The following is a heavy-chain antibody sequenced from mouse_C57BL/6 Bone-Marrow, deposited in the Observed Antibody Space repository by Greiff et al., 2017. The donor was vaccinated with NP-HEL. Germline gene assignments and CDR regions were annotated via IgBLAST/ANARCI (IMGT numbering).Heavy chain of an antibody. CDR3: TSYCCNEYSIDY. V-gene: IGHV6-3*01. Sequence: EVKLVESGGGLVQPGGSMKISCVASGFTFSNYWMTWVRQSPEKGLEWVAQIRLKSDNYATHYAESVKGRFTISRDNSKSSVYMQLNNVRSEDTGIYYCTSYCCNEYSIDYWGQGTSVTVSS. CDR1: GFTFSNYW. J-gene: IGHJ4*01. CDR2: IRLKSDNYAT. D-gene: IGHD2-1*01.